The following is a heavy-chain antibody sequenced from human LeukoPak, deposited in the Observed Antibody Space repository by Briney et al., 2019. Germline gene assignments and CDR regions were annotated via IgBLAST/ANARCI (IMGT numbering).Heavy chain of an antibody. Sequence: SETLSLTCTVSGGSISSGSYYWSWIRQPAGKGLEWIGRICTSGSTNYNPSLKSRVTISVDTSKNQFSLKLSSVTAADTAVYYCARTKEYSSSWYEDYYMDVWGKGTTVTVSS. J-gene: IGHJ6*03. D-gene: IGHD6-13*01. CDR1: GGSISSGSYY. CDR3: ARTKEYSSSWYEDYYMDV. CDR2: ICTSGST. V-gene: IGHV4-61*02.